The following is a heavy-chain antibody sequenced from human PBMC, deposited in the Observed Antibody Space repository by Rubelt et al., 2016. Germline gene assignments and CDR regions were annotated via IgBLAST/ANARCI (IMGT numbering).Heavy chain of an antibody. V-gene: IGHV4-39*01. CDR3: ARHSVAQNWFDP. CDR1: GGSISSSSYY. CDR2: IYYNGSP. Sequence: QLQLQESGPGLVKPSETLSLTCTVSGGSISSSSYYWGWIRQPPGKGLEWIGSIYYNGSPQYNPSLKSRATISISTSKNQFSLLLRSFTAADTAVYYCARHSVAQNWFDPWGQGTLVTVSS. J-gene: IGHJ5*02.